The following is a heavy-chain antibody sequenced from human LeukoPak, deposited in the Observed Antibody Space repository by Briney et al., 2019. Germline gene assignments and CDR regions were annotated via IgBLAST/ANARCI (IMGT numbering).Heavy chain of an antibody. D-gene: IGHD1-26*01. J-gene: IGHJ4*02. Sequence: GGSLRLSCVASGFTFSTYGMNWVRQAPGKGLEWVSGISGSGSTTYYADSVKGRFTISRDNAKNTLYLQMNSLRAEDTAVYYCARHTIYSGSYLGYWGQGTLVTVSS. CDR1: GFTFSTYG. CDR2: ISGSGSTT. CDR3: ARHTIYSGSYLGY. V-gene: IGHV3-23*01.